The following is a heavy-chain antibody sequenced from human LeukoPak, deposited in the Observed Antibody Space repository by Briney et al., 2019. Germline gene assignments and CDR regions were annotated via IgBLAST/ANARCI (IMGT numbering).Heavy chain of an antibody. D-gene: IGHD2-15*01. J-gene: IGHJ6*03. Sequence: SQTLSLTCTVSGGSISSGNYYWNWIRQPAGKGLEWIGRIYTSGSTNYNPSLKSRVTISVDTSKNQFSLKLSSVTAADTAVYYCASVCSGGSCYSLFYMDVWGKGTTVTISS. CDR1: GGSISSGNYY. V-gene: IGHV4-61*02. CDR2: IYTSGST. CDR3: ASVCSGGSCYSLFYMDV.